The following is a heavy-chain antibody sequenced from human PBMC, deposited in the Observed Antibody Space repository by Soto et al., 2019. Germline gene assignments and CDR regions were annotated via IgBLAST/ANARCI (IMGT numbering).Heavy chain of an antibody. V-gene: IGHV3-30-3*01. CDR3: ARVRGSETDY. Sequence: QVQLVESGGGVVQPGRSLRLSCAASGFTFSSYAMHWVRQAPGKGLEWVAVISYDGSNKYYADSVKGRFTISRDNSKNTLYLQMNSLRAEDTAVYYCARVRGSETDYWGQGTLVTVSS. CDR2: ISYDGSNK. J-gene: IGHJ4*02. D-gene: IGHD3-10*01. CDR1: GFTFSSYA.